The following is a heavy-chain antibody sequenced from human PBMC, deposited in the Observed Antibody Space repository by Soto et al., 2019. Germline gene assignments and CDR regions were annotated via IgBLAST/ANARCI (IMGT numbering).Heavy chain of an antibody. Sequence: EVQLVESGGGLVQPGGSLRLSCAASGFTFSNYWMYWVRQAPGKGLEWVSRINSDGSVSSYADSVKGRLTISRDNVKNTLYLQMDSLRAEDTAVYYCARGDCVGGTCYSLAGSVYYYMDVWGQGTTVTVFS. CDR1: GFTFSNYW. D-gene: IGHD2-15*01. CDR2: INSDGSVS. J-gene: IGHJ6*03. CDR3: ARGDCVGGTCYSLAGSVYYYMDV. V-gene: IGHV3-74*02.